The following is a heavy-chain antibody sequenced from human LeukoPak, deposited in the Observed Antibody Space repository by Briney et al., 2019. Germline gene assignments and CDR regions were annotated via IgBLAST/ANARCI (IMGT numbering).Heavy chain of an antibody. CDR2: IYYSGSS. Sequence: SETLSLTCTVSGGSISISSYYWGWIRQPPGKGLECIGSIYYSGSSYYNPSLKSRVTISVHTSKNQFSLKLSSVTAADTAVYYCARHVDTATDYFDYWGQGTLVTVSS. V-gene: IGHV4-39*01. J-gene: IGHJ4*02. CDR1: GGSISISSYY. D-gene: IGHD5-18*01. CDR3: ARHVDTATDYFDY.